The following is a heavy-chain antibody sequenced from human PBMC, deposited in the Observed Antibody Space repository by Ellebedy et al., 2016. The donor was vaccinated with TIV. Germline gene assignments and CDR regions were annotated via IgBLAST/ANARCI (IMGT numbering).Heavy chain of an antibody. CDR1: GGTFRSYA. Sequence: ASVKVSCKASGGTFRSYAITWVRQAPGQGLEWMGAIIAIFGTVNYVQKFQGRVMITADESTSTAYMELSSLRSEDTAVYYCARGYGYNWNDAGHYWGQGTLVTVSS. CDR2: IIAIFGTV. J-gene: IGHJ4*02. V-gene: IGHV1-69*13. D-gene: IGHD1-20*01. CDR3: ARGYGYNWNDAGHY.